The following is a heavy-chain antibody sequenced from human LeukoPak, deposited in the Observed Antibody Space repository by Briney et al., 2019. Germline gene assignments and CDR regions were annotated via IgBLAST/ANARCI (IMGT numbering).Heavy chain of an antibody. CDR2: ISGSGGST. CDR1: GLTFSSYA. D-gene: IGHD4-17*01. Sequence: TGGSLRLSCAASGLTFSSYAMSWVRQAPGKGLEWVSAISGSGGSTYYADSVKGRFTISRDNSKNTLYLQMNTLRAEDTAVYYCAKDDYGDRIFDYWGQGTLVTVSS. V-gene: IGHV3-23*01. CDR3: AKDDYGDRIFDY. J-gene: IGHJ4*02.